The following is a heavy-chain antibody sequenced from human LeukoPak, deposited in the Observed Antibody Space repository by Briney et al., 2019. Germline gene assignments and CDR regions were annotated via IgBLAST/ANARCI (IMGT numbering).Heavy chain of an antibody. D-gene: IGHD6-19*01. CDR2: IYPVDSDT. CDR1: GYSFTSYW. V-gene: IGHV5-51*01. J-gene: IGHJ5*02. Sequence: GESLKISCKGSGYSFTSYWIGWVRQMPGKGLEWIGIIYPVDSDTRYSPSFQGQVTISSDKSISTTYLQWSSLKASDTAMYYCARLPVRGIAVADNWFDPWGQGTLVTVSS. CDR3: ARLPVRGIAVADNWFDP.